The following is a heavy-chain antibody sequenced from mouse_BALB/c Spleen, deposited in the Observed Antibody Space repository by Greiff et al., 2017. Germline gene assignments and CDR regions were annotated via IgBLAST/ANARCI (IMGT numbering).Heavy chain of an antibody. V-gene: IGHV5-6*01. J-gene: IGHJ4*01. D-gene: IGHD1-1*01. Sequence: VQLKESGGDLVKPGGSLTLSCAASGFPFSSYGMSWVRQTPDKRLVWVATISSGGSYTYYPDSVQGRFTISRDNAKNTLYLQMSSLKSEDTAMYYCARPLTTGVEGAMDYWGQGTSVTVSA. CDR2: ISSGGSYT. CDR3: ARPLTTGVEGAMDY. CDR1: GFPFSSYG.